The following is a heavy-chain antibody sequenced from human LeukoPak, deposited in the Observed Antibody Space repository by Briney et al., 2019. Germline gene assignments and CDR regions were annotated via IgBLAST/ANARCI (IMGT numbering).Heavy chain of an antibody. J-gene: IGHJ6*03. CDR2: ISAGGGST. CDR1: GFTFSSYA. CDR3: ATLVRIAARVGLYYYYMDV. V-gene: IGHV3-23*01. D-gene: IGHD6-6*01. Sequence: PGGSLRLSCAASGFTFSSYAMSWVRQAPGKGLEWVSAISAGGGSTYYADSVKGRFTISRDNSKNTLYLQMNSLRAEDTAVYYCATLVRIAARVGLYYYYMDVWGKGTTVTVSS.